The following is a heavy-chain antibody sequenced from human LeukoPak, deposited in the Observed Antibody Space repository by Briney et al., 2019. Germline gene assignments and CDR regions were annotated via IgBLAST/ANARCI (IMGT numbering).Heavy chain of an antibody. CDR2: IYYSGST. CDR1: GGSISSYY. D-gene: IGHD3-10*01. J-gene: IGHJ4*02. Sequence: SETLSLTCTVSGGSISSYYWSWIRQPPGKGLEWIGYIYYSGSTNYNPSLKSRVTISVDTSKNLFSLQLNSVTPEDTAVYYCVREDIIKRFDYWGQGTLVTVSS. CDR3: VREDIIKRFDY. V-gene: IGHV4-59*12.